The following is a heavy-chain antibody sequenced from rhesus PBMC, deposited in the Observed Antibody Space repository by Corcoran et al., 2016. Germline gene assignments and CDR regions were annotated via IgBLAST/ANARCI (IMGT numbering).Heavy chain of an antibody. CDR2: IYWNDKK. J-gene: IGHJ4*01. Sequence: QVPLRESGPALVKPTQTLPRTCTFPGFSISPTGTGVGWIRHPPGKAPEWLASIYWNDKKYYRTSLKSRLTISKDTSKNQVVLTMTNMDPIDTATYHCARVPYFYGTADYWGQGLLVTVSS. V-gene: IGHV2-95*01. CDR1: GFSISPTGTG. D-gene: IGHD3-28*01. CDR3: ARVPYFYGTADY.